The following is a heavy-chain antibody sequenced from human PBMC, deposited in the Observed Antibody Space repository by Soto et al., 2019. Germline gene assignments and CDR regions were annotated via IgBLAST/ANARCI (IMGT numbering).Heavy chain of an antibody. D-gene: IGHD3-10*01. CDR1: GFTFSDYY. CDR3: ARDQMVRGVIIGYYYGMDV. V-gene: IGHV3-11*06. J-gene: IGHJ6*02. CDR2: ISSSSSYT. Sequence: GGSLRLSWAASGFTFSDYYMSWIRQAPGKGLEWVSYISSSSSYTNYADSVKGRFTISRDNAKNSLYLQMNSLRAEDTAVYYCARDQMVRGVIIGYYYGMDVWGQGTTVTVSS.